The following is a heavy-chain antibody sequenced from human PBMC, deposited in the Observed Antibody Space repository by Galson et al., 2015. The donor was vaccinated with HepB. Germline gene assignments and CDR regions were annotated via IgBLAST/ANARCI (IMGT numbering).Heavy chain of an antibody. D-gene: IGHD3-22*01. V-gene: IGHV3-23*01. CDR3: AKDPGWGYYSIDAFDI. CDR2: ISGSGGST. Sequence: SLRLSCAASGFTFSSYAMSWVRQAPGKGLEWVSAISGSGGSTYYADSVKGRFTISRDNSKNTLYLQMNSLRAEDTAVYYCAKDPGWGYYSIDAFDIWGQGTMVTVSS. J-gene: IGHJ3*02. CDR1: GFTFSSYA.